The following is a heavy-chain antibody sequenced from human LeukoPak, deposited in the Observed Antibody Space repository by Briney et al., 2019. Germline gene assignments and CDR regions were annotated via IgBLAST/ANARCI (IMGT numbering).Heavy chain of an antibody. D-gene: IGHD6-19*01. CDR2: INHSGST. CDR1: GGSFSGYY. V-gene: IGHV4-34*01. CDR3: ASNRIAVAGNWFDP. J-gene: IGHJ5*02. Sequence: SETLSLTCAVYGGSFSGYYWSWIRQPPGKGLEWIGEINHSGSTNYNPSPKSRVTISVDTSKNQFSLKLSSVTAADTAVYYCASNRIAVAGNWFDPWGQGTLVTVSS.